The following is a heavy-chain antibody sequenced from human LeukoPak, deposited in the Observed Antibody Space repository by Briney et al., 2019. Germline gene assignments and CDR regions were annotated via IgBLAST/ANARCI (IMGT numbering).Heavy chain of an antibody. CDR2: IYTSGST. CDR1: GGSIFSYY. J-gene: IGHJ3*02. V-gene: IGHV4-4*07. D-gene: IGHD3-10*01. CDR3: AREVMVRGVSAFDI. Sequence: SETLSLTCTVSGGSIFSYYWNWIRQPAGKGLEWIGHIYTSGSTNYNPSLKSRVTISVDTSKNQLSLKLNSVTAADTAVYYCAREVMVRGVSAFDIWGQGAMVTVSS.